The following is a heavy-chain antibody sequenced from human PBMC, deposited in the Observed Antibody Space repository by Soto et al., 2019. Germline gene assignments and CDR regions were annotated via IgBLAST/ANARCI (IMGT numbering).Heavy chain of an antibody. Sequence: QVQLQESGPGLVKPSETLSLTCTVSGGSISSYYWSWIRQPPGKGLERIGYIYYSGSTNYNPSLKSRVTISVDTSKNQFARELSSVTAADTAVYYCARSYRRYCSGGSCYSYYYYYMDVWGKGTTVTVSS. CDR1: GGSISSYY. D-gene: IGHD2-15*01. CDR2: IYYSGST. V-gene: IGHV4-59*01. J-gene: IGHJ6*03. CDR3: ARSYRRYCSGGSCYSYYYYYMDV.